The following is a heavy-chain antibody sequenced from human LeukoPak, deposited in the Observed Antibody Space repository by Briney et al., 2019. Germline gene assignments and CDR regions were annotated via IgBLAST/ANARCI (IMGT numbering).Heavy chain of an antibody. V-gene: IGHV3-64D*08. J-gene: IGHJ4*02. CDR3: VKTLGSSREGFDY. Sequence: GGSLRLSCSASGFTFSSYAMHWVRQAPGKGLEFVSAISPNGGSTYYADSVKGRFTISRDNSKNTVYLQMSSLRAEDTAVYYCVKTLGSSREGFDYWSQGTLVTVSS. CDR1: GFTFSSYA. CDR2: ISPNGGST. D-gene: IGHD1-26*01.